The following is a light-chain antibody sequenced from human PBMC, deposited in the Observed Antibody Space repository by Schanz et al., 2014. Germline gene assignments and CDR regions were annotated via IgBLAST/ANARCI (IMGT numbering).Light chain of an antibody. V-gene: IGKV3-20*01. CDR1: QSVSSSY. CDR2: GAS. J-gene: IGKJ2*01. CDR3: QQYATLPKT. Sequence: EIVLTQSPGTLSLSPGERATLSCRASQSVSSSYLAWYQQKPGQAPRLLIYGASTRATGLPARFSGSGSGTDFTLTISRLQPEDFAVYYCQQYATLPKTFGQGTKLEI.